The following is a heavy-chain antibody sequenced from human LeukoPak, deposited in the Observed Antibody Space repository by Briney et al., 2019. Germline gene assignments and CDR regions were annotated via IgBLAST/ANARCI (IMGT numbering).Heavy chain of an antibody. CDR1: GYTFTGYY. J-gene: IGHJ4*02. V-gene: IGHV1-2*02. Sequence: AASVKVSFKASGYTFTGYYMHWVRQAPGQGLEWMGWINPNSGGTNYAQKFQGRVTMTRDTSISTAYMELSRLRSDDTAVYYCAREITIFGVVITHFDYWGQGTLVTVSS. D-gene: IGHD3-3*01. CDR3: AREITIFGVVITHFDY. CDR2: INPNSGGT.